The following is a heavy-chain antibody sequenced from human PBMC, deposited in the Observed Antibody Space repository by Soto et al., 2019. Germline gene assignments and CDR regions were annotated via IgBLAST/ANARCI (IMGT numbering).Heavy chain of an antibody. J-gene: IGHJ4*02. CDR3: ARDTGNSFDY. V-gene: IGHV1-18*01. Sequence: HVQLVQSGGELKKPCASVKVSFNTSGYTFNTYFITWVRQAPGQGLEWMGWISPHNGNTNYAENFQGRVNMTADTITQTAYMELRNLRIDDTAVYYCARDTGNSFDYRGQRKPGTVSS. CDR1: GYTFNTYF. CDR2: ISPHNGNT.